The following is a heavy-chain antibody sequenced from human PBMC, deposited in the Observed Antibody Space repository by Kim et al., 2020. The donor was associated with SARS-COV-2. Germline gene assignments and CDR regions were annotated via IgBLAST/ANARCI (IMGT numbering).Heavy chain of an antibody. J-gene: IGHJ4*02. Sequence: GGSLRLSCAASGFTFSSYAMHWVRQAPGKGLEWVAVISCDGSNKYYADSVKGRFTISRDNSKNTLYLQMNSLRAEDTAVYYCARDFEGATDFDYWGQGTLGTVSS. V-gene: IGHV3-30-3*01. CDR2: ISCDGSNK. CDR3: ARDFEGATDFDY. D-gene: IGHD1-26*01. CDR1: GFTFSSYA.